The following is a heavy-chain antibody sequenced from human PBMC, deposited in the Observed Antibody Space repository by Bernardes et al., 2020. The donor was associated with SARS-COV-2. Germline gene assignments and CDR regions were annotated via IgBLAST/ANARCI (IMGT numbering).Heavy chain of an antibody. CDR3: AAVGYYYDSSGYY. V-gene: IGHV3-9*01. CDR2: ISWNSGSI. Sequence: GGSLRLSCAASGFTFDDYAMHWVRQAPGKGLEWVSGISWNSGSIGYADSVKGRFTISRDNAKNSLYLQMNSLRAEDTALYYCAAVGYYYDSSGYYWGQGTLVTVSS. D-gene: IGHD3-22*01. J-gene: IGHJ4*02. CDR1: GFTFDDYA.